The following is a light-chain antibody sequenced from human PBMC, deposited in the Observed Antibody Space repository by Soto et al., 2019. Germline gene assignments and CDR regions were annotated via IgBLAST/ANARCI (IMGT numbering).Light chain of an antibody. J-gene: IGKJ5*01. CDR2: GAS. CDR3: QQRSNWPPIT. V-gene: IGKV3D-20*02. Sequence: EVVFPQSPGTLSLSPGARATLSCRATQSVTNNYLAWYQQKPGQAPRLIIYGASSRATGIPDRFSGSGSWTDFTLTISSLEPEDFAVYYCQQRSNWPPITFGQGTRLEIK. CDR1: QSVTNNY.